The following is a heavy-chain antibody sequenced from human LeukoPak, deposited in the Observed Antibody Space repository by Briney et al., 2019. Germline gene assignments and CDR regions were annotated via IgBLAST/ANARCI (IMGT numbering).Heavy chain of an antibody. Sequence: GESLKISCKDSGYSFTSYWIGWVRQMPGKGLEWMGTIYPGDYDTRYGPSFQGQVTISADKSNNTAYLQWSSLKAPDTAMYYCARSRAPGAAVAFVSWVQGTMVTV. CDR2: IYPGDYDT. D-gene: IGHD7-27*01. CDR1: GYSFTSYW. CDR3: ARSRAPGAAVAFVS. J-gene: IGHJ3*02. V-gene: IGHV5-51*01.